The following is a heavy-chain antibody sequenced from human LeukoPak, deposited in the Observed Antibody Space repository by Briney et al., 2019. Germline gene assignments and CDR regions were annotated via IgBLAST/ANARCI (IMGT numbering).Heavy chain of an antibody. V-gene: IGHV3-30*04. Sequence: GRSLRLSCAASGFTFSSYAMHWVRQAPGKGLEWVAVISYDGSNKYYADSVKGRFTISRDNSKNTLYLQMNSLRAEDTAVYYCARDHDYDILTGYFVVYWGQGTLVTVSS. D-gene: IGHD3-9*01. CDR3: ARDHDYDILTGYFVVY. J-gene: IGHJ4*02. CDR2: ISYDGSNK. CDR1: GFTFSSYA.